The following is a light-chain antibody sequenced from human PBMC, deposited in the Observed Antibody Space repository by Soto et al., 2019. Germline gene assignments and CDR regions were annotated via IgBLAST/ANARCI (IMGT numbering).Light chain of an antibody. CDR1: QSVRRN. Sequence: DIVMTQSPATLSVSPGERATFSCRASQSVRRNLAWYQQKPGHPPRLLMYNASTRATGIPARFSGSGSGMEFALTISSLQSEDFAFYFCQQYYNWPPWTFGQGTKVEIK. V-gene: IGKV3-15*01. CDR2: NAS. J-gene: IGKJ1*01. CDR3: QQYYNWPPWT.